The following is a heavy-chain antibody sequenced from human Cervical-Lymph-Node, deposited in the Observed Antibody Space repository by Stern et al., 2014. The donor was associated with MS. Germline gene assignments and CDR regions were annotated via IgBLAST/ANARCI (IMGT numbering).Heavy chain of an antibody. CDR3: ARVRFYGSGIYYALGDGMDV. J-gene: IGHJ6*02. D-gene: IGHD3-10*01. V-gene: IGHV1-8*01. Sequence: VQLEESGAEVKKPGASVKVSCKASGYTFTNYNIDWVRQAPGQGLAWMGWMNPNSGNKGYAQRFQGRVTMTRDTSTSTAYMELSSLKAEDTAVYYCARVRFYGSGIYYALGDGMDVWGQGTTVTVSS. CDR2: MNPNSGNK. CDR1: GYTFTNYN.